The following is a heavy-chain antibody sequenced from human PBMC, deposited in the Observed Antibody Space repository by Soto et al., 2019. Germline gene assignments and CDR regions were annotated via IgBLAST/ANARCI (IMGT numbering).Heavy chain of an antibody. CDR3: AREEGGGYDHRWFDP. V-gene: IGHV4-31*03. Sequence: QVQLQESGPGLVKPSQTLSLTCTVSGGSISNGGYYWSWIRQHPGKGLEWIGYIYYSGSTYYNPSLKSRVTISVDTSKNQFSLKLSSVTAADTAVYYCAREEGGGYDHRWFDPWGQGTLVTVSS. D-gene: IGHD5-12*01. J-gene: IGHJ5*02. CDR2: IYYSGST. CDR1: GGSISNGGYY.